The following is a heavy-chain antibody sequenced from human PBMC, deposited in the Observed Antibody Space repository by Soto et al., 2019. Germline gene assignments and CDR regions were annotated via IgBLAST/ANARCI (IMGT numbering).Heavy chain of an antibody. CDR2: ISTYNGNT. D-gene: IGHD2-2*01. J-gene: IGHJ6*02. CDR1: GFTFFSFC. V-gene: IGHV1-18*01. Sequence: GSVEGSCKTSGFTFFSFCISWVRQAPGQGLEGVGWISTYNGNTSYERKLQGRVTMTTDTSTSTGYMELRSLRSDDTAVYYCARVGCSSTSCMFDYYYYGMDVWGQGTTVTVSS. CDR3: ARVGCSSTSCMFDYYYYGMDV.